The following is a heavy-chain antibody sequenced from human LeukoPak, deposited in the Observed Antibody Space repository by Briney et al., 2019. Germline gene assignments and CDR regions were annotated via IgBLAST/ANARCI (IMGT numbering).Heavy chain of an antibody. J-gene: IGHJ4*02. D-gene: IGHD1-7*01. V-gene: IGHV1-18*01. CDR3: ARMNYGTFEGVDY. Sequence: ASVNVSCKASGYTFTRYGIRWVRQAPGQGLEWMGWISAYNGNTNYAQKLQGRVTMTTDTSTSTAYMGLRSLGSDDTAVYYCARMNYGTFEGVDYWGQGTLVTVSS. CDR1: GYTFTRYG. CDR2: ISAYNGNT.